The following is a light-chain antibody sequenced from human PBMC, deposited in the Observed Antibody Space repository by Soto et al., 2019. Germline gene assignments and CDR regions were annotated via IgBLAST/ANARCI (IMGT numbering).Light chain of an antibody. Sequence: IRLTQSPSSFSASIVDIVTITCRASQSISSWLAWYQQKPGKAPKLLIYDASSLESGVPSRFSGSGSGTEFTLTISSLQPDDFATYYCQQYNSYSITFGQGTRLEIK. V-gene: IGKV1-5*01. CDR2: DAS. CDR1: QSISSW. J-gene: IGKJ5*01. CDR3: QQYNSYSIT.